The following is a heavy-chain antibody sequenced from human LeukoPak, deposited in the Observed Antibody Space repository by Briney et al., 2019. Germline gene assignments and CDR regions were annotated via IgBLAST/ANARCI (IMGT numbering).Heavy chain of an antibody. CDR3: AKGRRIAAAGTTTLYYYYYMDV. CDR1: GFTFSSYG. V-gene: IGHV3-30*02. D-gene: IGHD6-13*01. Sequence: GGSLRLSCVASGFTFSSYGMHWVRQAPGKGLEWVSFIRYDGSNKYYADSVKGRLTISRDNAKNTLYLQMNSLRAGDTAVYYCAKGRRIAAAGTTTLYYYYYMDVWGKGTTVTISS. CDR2: IRYDGSNK. J-gene: IGHJ6*03.